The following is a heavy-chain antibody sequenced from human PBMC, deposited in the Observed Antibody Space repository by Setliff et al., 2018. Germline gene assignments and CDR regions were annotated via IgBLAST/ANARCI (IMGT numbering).Heavy chain of an antibody. CDR2: MNPNSGNT. D-gene: IGHD3-22*01. J-gene: IGHJ4*02. V-gene: IGHV1-8*01. Sequence: ASVKVSCKASGYTFTSYDINWVRQATGQGLEWMGWMNPNSGNTGYAQKFQGRVTMTRNTSISTAYMELSSLRSEDTAVYYCARSYYYDSSGYYTHPDCWGQGTLVTVSS. CDR3: ARSYYYDSSGYYTHPDC. CDR1: GYTFTSYD.